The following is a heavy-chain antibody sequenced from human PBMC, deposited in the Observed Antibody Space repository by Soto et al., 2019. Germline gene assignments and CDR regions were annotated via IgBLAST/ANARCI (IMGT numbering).Heavy chain of an antibody. CDR1: GDSTRSGNYY. J-gene: IGHJ4*02. V-gene: IGHV4-30-4*01. D-gene: IGHD5-18*01. Sequence: SETLSLTCTVSGDSTRSGNYYWSWIRQFPEKGLEWIGYIYYSGSSNYNPSLKSRVSISVDTSKNQFSLKLRSVTAADTAVYYSARYTYDTDTGGAPPRDHWGQGTLVTVSS. CDR2: IYYSGSS. CDR3: ARYTYDTDTGGAPPRDH.